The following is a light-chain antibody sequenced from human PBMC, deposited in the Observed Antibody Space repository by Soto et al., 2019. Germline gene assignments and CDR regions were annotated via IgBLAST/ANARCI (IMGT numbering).Light chain of an antibody. CDR3: KLHNFFHIS. Sequence: DIQGTQSRHTLSSSVGDRVTTTCRAIQTISTWMAWYQQKPGKAPKILVYDAYTLQSGVASRFSGSGSGTEFTLTITSMQPEDFATYYCKLHNFFHISFGTGKRVEIK. V-gene: IGKV1-5*01. J-gene: IGKJ5*01. CDR1: QTISTW. CDR2: DAY.